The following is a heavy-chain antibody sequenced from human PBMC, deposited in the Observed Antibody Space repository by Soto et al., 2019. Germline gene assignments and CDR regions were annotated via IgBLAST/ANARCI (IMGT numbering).Heavy chain of an antibody. CDR3: AYCGYYSSSWFPDY. J-gene: IGHJ4*02. V-gene: IGHV2-5*02. D-gene: IGHD6-13*01. CDR2: IYWDDDK. CDR1: GFSLTTNGVG. Sequence: QITLKESGPSLVKPTQTLTLTCTFSGFSLTTNGVGVGWIRQSPGEALEWLALIYWDDDKRYSPSLKSRLTITKDDSKNHFVLTMTNIDSVDTATYYCAYCGYYSSSWFPDYWGQGTLVTVSS.